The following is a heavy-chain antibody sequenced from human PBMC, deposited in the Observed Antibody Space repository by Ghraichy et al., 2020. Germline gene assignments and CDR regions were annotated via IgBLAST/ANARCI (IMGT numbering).Heavy chain of an antibody. CDR1: GGSFSGYY. D-gene: IGHD3-10*01. CDR3: ARGDYGSGSQGNYYYYYYMDV. CDR2: INHSGST. J-gene: IGHJ6*03. Sequence: ESLNISCAVYGGSFSGYYWSWIRQPPGKGLEWIGEINHSGSTNYNPSLKSRVTISVDTSKNQFSLKLSSVTAADTAVYYCARGDYGSGSQGNYYYYYYMDVWGKGTTVTVSS. V-gene: IGHV4-34*01.